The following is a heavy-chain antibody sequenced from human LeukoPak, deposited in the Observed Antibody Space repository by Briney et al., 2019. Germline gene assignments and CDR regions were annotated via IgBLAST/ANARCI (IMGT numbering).Heavy chain of an antibody. CDR2: ISNDGNNK. Sequence: PGRSLRLSCAASGFIFSSYDMYWVRQAPGKGLEWVAVISNDGNNKQYADSVKGRFTISRDNSKNTLYLQMNSLRADDTAVYHCAKDGLMRLFDYWGQGTLVTVSS. CDR1: GFIFSSYD. V-gene: IGHV3-30*18. J-gene: IGHJ4*02. D-gene: IGHD2-8*01. CDR3: AKDGLMRLFDY.